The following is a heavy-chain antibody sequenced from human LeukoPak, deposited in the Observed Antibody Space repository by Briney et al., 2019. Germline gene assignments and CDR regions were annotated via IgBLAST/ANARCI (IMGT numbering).Heavy chain of an antibody. Sequence: GGSLRLSRAASGFTLSSYEMNWVRQAPGKGLEWVSYISSSGDTIYYADSVKGRFTISRDNAKKSLYLQMNSLRAEDTAVYYCARDYYDSSGLDYWGQGTLVTVSS. J-gene: IGHJ4*02. CDR3: ARDYYDSSGLDY. V-gene: IGHV3-48*03. D-gene: IGHD3-22*01. CDR1: GFTLSSYE. CDR2: ISSSGDTI.